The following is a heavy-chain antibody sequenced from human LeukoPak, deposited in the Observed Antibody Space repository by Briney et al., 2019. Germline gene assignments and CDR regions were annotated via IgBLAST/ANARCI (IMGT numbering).Heavy chain of an antibody. CDR3: ASSTVEGAGYYYMDV. J-gene: IGHJ6*03. CDR2: INHSGST. V-gene: IGHV4-34*01. D-gene: IGHD1-26*01. Sequence: SEALSLTCAVYGGSFSGYYWSWIRQPPGKGLEWIGEINHSGSTNYNPSLKSRVTISVDTSKNQFSLKLSSVTAADTAVYYCASSTVEGAGYYYMDVWGKGTTVTVSS. CDR1: GGSFSGYY.